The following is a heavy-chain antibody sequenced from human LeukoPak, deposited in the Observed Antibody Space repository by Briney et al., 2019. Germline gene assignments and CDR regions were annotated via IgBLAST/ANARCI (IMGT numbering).Heavy chain of an antibody. CDR3: ARGYDSSGYPFDY. CDR2: LYYSGNI. D-gene: IGHD3-22*01. Sequence: SETLSLTCTVSGGSISSSSYYWGWIRQPPGKGLEWIGSLYYSGNIFYNPSLKSRVTISVDTSKNRFSLKLSSVTAADTAVYYCARGYDSSGYPFDYWGQGTLATVSS. J-gene: IGHJ4*02. CDR1: GGSISSSSYY. V-gene: IGHV4-39*01.